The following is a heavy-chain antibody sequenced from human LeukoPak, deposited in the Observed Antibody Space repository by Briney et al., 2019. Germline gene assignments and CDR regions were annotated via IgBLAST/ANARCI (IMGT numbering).Heavy chain of an antibody. D-gene: IGHD3-10*01. CDR1: GFAFSNYP. Sequence: QPGGSLRLSCAASGFAFSNYPMSWVRQAPGKGLEWVSVISGSGGSTDYADPVKGRFTISRDNSKNTLYLQMNSLRAEDTAVYYCAKVHTSVRGVRTRYNWFDSWGQGTLVTVSS. V-gene: IGHV3-23*01. J-gene: IGHJ5*01. CDR3: AKVHTSVRGVRTRYNWFDS. CDR2: ISGSGGST.